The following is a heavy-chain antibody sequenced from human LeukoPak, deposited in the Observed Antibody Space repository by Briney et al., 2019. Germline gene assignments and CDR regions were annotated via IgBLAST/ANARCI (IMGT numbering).Heavy chain of an antibody. Sequence: GGSLRLSCTASGFTFTDYYVNWIRQAPGKGLEWISYISPNSETKYYADSVKGRFTISRDNAKNSLYLQMNSLTAEDTAVYFCARDIGFTVVRGAMLYFYAMDVWGQGTTVTISS. J-gene: IGHJ6*02. CDR1: GFTFTDYY. CDR2: ISPNSETK. CDR3: ARDIGFTVVRGAMLYFYAMDV. D-gene: IGHD3-10*01. V-gene: IGHV3-11*01.